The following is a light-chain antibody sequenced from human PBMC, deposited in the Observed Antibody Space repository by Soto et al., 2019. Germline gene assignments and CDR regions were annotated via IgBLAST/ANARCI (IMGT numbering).Light chain of an antibody. CDR2: EVN. Sequence: QSALTQPASVSASPGQSITISCTGTSSDVGGYKFVSWYQHHPGKAPKLMIYEVNNRPSGVSNRFSGSKSGNTASLTISGLQPEDEADYYCAAWDDSLKGVFGTGTKLTVL. V-gene: IGLV2-14*01. J-gene: IGLJ1*01. CDR1: SSDVGGYKF. CDR3: AAWDDSLKGV.